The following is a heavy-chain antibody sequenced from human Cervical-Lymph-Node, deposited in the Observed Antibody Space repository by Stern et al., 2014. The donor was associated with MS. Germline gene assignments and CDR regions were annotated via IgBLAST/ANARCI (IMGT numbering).Heavy chain of an antibody. CDR3: ARQTAAWASDV. J-gene: IGHJ4*02. Sequence: VQLVQSGAELIRPGESLKISCKGSGFKFSIYWMAGVRQMPGKGLERMEIICPADSETRLSPSVQGQVPMSTDKSTSTAYLQWSSLNASDTAMYFCARQTAAWASDVWGQGTLVTVSS. V-gene: IGHV5-51*03. CDR1: GFKFSIYW. CDR2: ICPADSET. D-gene: IGHD1-14*01.